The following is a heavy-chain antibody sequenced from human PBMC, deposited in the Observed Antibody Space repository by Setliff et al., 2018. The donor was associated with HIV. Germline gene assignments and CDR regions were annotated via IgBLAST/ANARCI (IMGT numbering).Heavy chain of an antibody. CDR1: GYTFTDYY. J-gene: IGHJ4*02. D-gene: IGHD6-13*01. Sequence: ASVKVSCKASGYTFTDYYMQWVRQAPGQGLEWMGWINPKSGGTNYIQKFQGRVTMTRDTSISTVYMELRRLRSDDTAVYYCTKSRSNSYTSSWAFDYWGQGTLVNVSS. CDR3: TKSRSNSYTSSWAFDY. CDR2: INPKSGGT. V-gene: IGHV1-2*02.